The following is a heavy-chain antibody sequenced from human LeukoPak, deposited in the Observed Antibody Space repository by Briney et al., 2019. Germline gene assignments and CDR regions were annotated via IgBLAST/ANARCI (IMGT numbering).Heavy chain of an antibody. CDR1: GNSFISFA. D-gene: IGHD3-10*01. CDR3: ARDAEYYGSGSYYLDY. J-gene: IGHJ4*02. CDR2: INAGNGNT. V-gene: IGHV1-3*01. Sequence: SGNSFISFAISWVRQAPGQRLEWMGWINAGNGNTKYSQEFQGRVTITRDTSASTAYMELSRLRSDDTAVYYCARDAEYYGSGSYYLDYWGQGTLVTVSS.